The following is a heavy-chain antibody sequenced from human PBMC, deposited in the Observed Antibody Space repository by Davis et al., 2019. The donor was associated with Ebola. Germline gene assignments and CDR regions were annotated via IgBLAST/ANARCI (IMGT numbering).Heavy chain of an antibody. CDR1: GGSISNYY. V-gene: IGHV4-59*01. CDR3: ARANWNDWFDP. Sequence: SETLSLTCTVSGGSISNYYWSWIRQPPGKGLEWIGYIYYSGSTHYNPSLKSRVTIPVDTSKNQFSLKLSSVTAADTAVYYCARANWNDWFDPWGQGTLVTVSS. J-gene: IGHJ5*02. CDR2: IYYSGST. D-gene: IGHD1-1*01.